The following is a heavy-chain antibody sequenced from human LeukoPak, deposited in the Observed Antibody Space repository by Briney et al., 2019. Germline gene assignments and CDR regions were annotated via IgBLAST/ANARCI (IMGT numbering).Heavy chain of an antibody. CDR1: GYTLRSYG. D-gene: IGHD3-22*01. CDR2: ISAYNGHT. Sequence: ASVKVSCKAFGYTLRSYGISWVRQAPGQGLEWMGWISAYNGHTKSAQKFQDRVTMTTDTSTSTAFMELRSLRSDDTAVYYCARDQGSMIVVRTTNWYFDLWGRGTLVTVSS. J-gene: IGHJ2*01. CDR3: ARDQGSMIVVRTTNWYFDL. V-gene: IGHV1-18*01.